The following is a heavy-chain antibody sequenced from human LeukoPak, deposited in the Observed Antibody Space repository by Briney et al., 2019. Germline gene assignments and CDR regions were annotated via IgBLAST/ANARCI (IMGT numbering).Heavy chain of an antibody. Sequence: GGSLRLSCTASGFTFRDYYITWIRQAPGKGLEWVSYITNSGSRTYNAASVTGRFPISRDNAKNSLYLQMDSLRAEDTAVYYCARAFNDGFDIWGQGTVVTVSS. V-gene: IGHV3-11*04. J-gene: IGHJ3*02. CDR3: ARAFNDGFDI. CDR1: GFTFRDYY. CDR2: ITNSGSRT.